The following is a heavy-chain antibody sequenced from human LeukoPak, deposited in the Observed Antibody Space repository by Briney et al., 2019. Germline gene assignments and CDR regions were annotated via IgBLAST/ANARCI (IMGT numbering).Heavy chain of an antibody. J-gene: IGHJ4*02. Sequence: SETLSLTCTVSSGSISNNYWSWIRQPPGKGLEWIGYIYYSGNTNYNPSLKSRVTISVDASKNQFSLKLSSMTAADTAVYYCARGALLWFGDRMEYYFDYWGQGTLLTVSS. CDR2: IYYSGNT. CDR3: ARGALLWFGDRMEYYFDY. CDR1: SGSISNNY. V-gene: IGHV4-59*01. D-gene: IGHD3-10*01.